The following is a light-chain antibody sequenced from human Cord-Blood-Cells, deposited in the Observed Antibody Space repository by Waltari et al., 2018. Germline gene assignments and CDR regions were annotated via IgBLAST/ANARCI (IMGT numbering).Light chain of an antibody. J-gene: IGKJ2*03. CDR3: EQSDRTPHS. CDR1: QSISSY. CDR2: AGS. V-gene: IGKV1-39*01. Sequence: EIQMTCSSSSCYGSVGDRVTITCRASQSISSYLNWDQQKPGKAPKLMIYAGSSLQIGVPSRVSGSGSGTEFTLTIRDLQPEAFGPYYCEQSDRTPHSFGQWTKLQIK.